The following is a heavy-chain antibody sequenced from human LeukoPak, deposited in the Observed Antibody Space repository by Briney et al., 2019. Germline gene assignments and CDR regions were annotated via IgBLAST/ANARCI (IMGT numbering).Heavy chain of an antibody. CDR1: GLTFSTYS. Sequence: GGSLRLSCAASGLTFSTYSMNWVRQAPGKGLEWVSSISSSSSYIYYADSVKGRFTISRDNAKNSLYLQMNSLRGEDTAVYYCARDPWGMLVVEVAEFDYWGRGTLVTVSS. J-gene: IGHJ4*02. V-gene: IGHV3-21*01. CDR2: ISSSSSYI. D-gene: IGHD6-19*01. CDR3: ARDPWGMLVVEVAEFDY.